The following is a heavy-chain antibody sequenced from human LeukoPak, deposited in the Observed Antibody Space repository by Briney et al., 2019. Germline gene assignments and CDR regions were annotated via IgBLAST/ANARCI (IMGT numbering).Heavy chain of an antibody. D-gene: IGHD6-13*01. J-gene: IGHJ4*02. Sequence: SETLSLTCTVSGGSISSSSYYWGWIRQPPGKGLEWIGSIYYSGSTYYNPPLKSRVTISVDTSKNQFSLKLSSVTAADTAVYYCARRSVFVAAAFFDYWGQGTLVTVSS. CDR3: ARRSVFVAAAFFDY. V-gene: IGHV4-39*01. CDR2: IYYSGST. CDR1: GGSISSSSYY.